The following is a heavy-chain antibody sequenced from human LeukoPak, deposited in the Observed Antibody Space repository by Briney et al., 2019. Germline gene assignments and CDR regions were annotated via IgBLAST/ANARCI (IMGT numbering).Heavy chain of an antibody. Sequence: GGSLRLSCTVSGFTVSSNSMSWVRQAPGKGLEWVANIKQDGSEKYYVDSVKGRFTISRDNAKNSLYLQMNSLRAEDTAVYYCARDERDDGNIVVVPAAMGPGDYWGQGTLVTVSS. CDR2: IKQDGSEK. CDR3: ARDERDDGNIVVVPAAMGPGDY. V-gene: IGHV3-7*01. J-gene: IGHJ4*02. CDR1: GFTVSSNS. D-gene: IGHD2-2*01.